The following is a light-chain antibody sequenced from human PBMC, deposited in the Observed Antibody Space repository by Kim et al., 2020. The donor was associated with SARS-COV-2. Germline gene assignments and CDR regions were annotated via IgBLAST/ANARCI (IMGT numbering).Light chain of an antibody. CDR3: QQSYSIAT. J-gene: IGKJ1*01. CDR1: QNINIY. Sequence: SASVGDTVTLTCRASQNINIYLNWYQQKSGQAPELLLYAASSLQSGVPSRFSGSGSGTDFTLTIIGLQPEDFATYYCQQSYSIATFGQGTKVDIK. V-gene: IGKV1-39*01. CDR2: AAS.